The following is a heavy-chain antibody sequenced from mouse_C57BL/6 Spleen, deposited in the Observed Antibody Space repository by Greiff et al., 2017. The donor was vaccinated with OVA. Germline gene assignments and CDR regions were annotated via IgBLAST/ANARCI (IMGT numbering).Heavy chain of an antibody. CDR3: ARLDYYYGSSLFDY. CDR2: IDPSDSET. D-gene: IGHD1-1*01. J-gene: IGHJ2*01. CDR1: GYTFTSYW. V-gene: IGHV1-52*01. Sequence: QVQLKQPGAELVRPGSSVKLSCKASGYTFTSYWMHWVKQRPIQGLEWIGNIDPSDSETHYNQKFKDKATLTVDKSSSTAYMQLSSLTSEDSAVYYCARLDYYYGSSLFDYWGQGTTLTVSS.